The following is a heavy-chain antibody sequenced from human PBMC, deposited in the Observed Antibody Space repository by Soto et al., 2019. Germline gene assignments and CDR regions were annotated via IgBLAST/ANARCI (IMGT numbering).Heavy chain of an antibody. Sequence: QVQLVQSGAEVKTPGASVRVSCKASGYTFTGYYIHWAREAPGQGLEWMGWINPQTGGTSYAQKFQGRVTLSRDTSINTAYLELSRLRFDDAAVYFCARERYQVISDGMDVWGQGTTVTVSS. CDR3: ARERYQVISDGMDV. CDR1: GYTFTGYY. CDR2: INPQTGGT. D-gene: IGHD2-2*01. V-gene: IGHV1-2*02. J-gene: IGHJ6*02.